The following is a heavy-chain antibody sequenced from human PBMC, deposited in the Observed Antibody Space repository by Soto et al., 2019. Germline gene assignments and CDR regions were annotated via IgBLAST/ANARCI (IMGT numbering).Heavy chain of an antibody. J-gene: IGHJ6*02. V-gene: IGHV3-30-3*01. CDR1: GFTFNTYA. Sequence: QLVESGGGVVQPGRSLRLSCTASGFTFNTYAMHWVRQAPGKGLEWVAVISYDGSKKYYTDSVKGRFTISRDNSKNTLYLQMDSLRPDDTAVYYCARDKIFAGDYFYYGMDVWGQGTTVIVSS. CDR2: ISYDGSKK. D-gene: IGHD3-3*01. CDR3: ARDKIFAGDYFYYGMDV.